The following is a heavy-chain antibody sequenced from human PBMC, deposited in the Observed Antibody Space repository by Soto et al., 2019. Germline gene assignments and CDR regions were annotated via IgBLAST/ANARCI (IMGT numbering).Heavy chain of an antibody. V-gene: IGHV3-43*01. J-gene: IGHJ6*02. CDR2: ISWDGGST. CDR3: AKDPDCSSTSCYSYYGMDV. CDR1: GFTFDDYT. Sequence: GGSLRLSCAASGFTFDDYTMHWVRQAPGKGLEWVSLISWDGGSTYYADSVKGRFTISRDNSKNSLYLQMNSLRTEDTALYYCAKDPDCSSTSCYSYYGMDVWGQGTTVTVSS. D-gene: IGHD2-2*02.